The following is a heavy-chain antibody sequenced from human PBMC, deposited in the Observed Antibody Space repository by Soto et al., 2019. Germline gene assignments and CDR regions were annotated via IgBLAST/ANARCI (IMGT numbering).Heavy chain of an antibody. CDR3: ARHHPLITMIVPGFSYFDY. CDR2: IYYSGST. D-gene: IGHD3-22*01. CDR1: GGSISSSSYY. V-gene: IGHV4-39*01. Sequence: SETLSLTCTVSGGSISSSSYYWGWIRQPPGKGLEWIGSIYYSGSTYYNPSLKSRVTISVDTSKNQFSLKLSSVTAADTAVYYCARHHPLITMIVPGFSYFDYWGQGTLVTVSS. J-gene: IGHJ4*02.